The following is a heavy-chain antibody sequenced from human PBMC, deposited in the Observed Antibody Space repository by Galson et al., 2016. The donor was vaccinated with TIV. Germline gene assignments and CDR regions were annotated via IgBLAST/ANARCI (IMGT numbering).Heavy chain of an antibody. V-gene: IGHV1-69*04. Sequence: SVKVSCKASGGSLSSFAISWVRQAPGQGLEWMGRITPAVGVANYAQKFQGRVTITADKSTNTAYLDLSSLRFEDTAVYYCASGNASRWTFDIWGQGTMVTVSS. CDR2: ITPAVGVA. CDR1: GGSLSSFA. D-gene: IGHD6-13*01. J-gene: IGHJ3*02. CDR3: ASGNASRWTFDI.